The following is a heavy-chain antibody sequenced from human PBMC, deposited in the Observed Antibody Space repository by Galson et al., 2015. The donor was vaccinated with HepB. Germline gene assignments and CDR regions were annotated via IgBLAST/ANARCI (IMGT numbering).Heavy chain of an antibody. CDR2: ISWNSGSI. V-gene: IGHV3-9*01. Sequence: SLRLSCAASGFTFDDYAMHWVRQAPGKGLEWVSGISWNSGSIGYADSVKGRFTISRDNAKNSLYLQMNSLRAEDTALYYCAKDLYDSSGLWVSTSFDYWGQGTLVTVSS. J-gene: IGHJ4*02. CDR3: AKDLYDSSGLWVSTSFDY. D-gene: IGHD3-22*01. CDR1: GFTFDDYA.